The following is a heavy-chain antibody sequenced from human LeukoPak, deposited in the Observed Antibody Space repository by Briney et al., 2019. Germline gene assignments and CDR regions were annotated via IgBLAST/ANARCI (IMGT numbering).Heavy chain of an antibody. J-gene: IGHJ4*02. CDR3: ARCVVVVAATPSYFDY. Sequence: ASVKVSCKASGYTFTSYGISWVRQAPGQGREWMGWISAYNGNTNYAQKLQGRVTMTTDTSTSTAYMELRSLRSDDTAVYYCARCVVVVAATPSYFDYWGQGTLVTVSS. D-gene: IGHD2-15*01. V-gene: IGHV1-18*04. CDR1: GYTFTSYG. CDR2: ISAYNGNT.